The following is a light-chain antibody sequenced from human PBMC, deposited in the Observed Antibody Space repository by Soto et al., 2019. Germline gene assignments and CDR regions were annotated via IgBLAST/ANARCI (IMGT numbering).Light chain of an antibody. Sequence: EIVLTQSPATLSLSPGERATLSCRASQSISRYLAWYQQKPGQAPRLLIHDASNRATGIPARFSGSGSETDFTLTISSLEPEDFAVYYCQQRLSWPPLPFGGGTKVENK. J-gene: IGKJ4*01. CDR3: QQRLSWPPLP. CDR2: DAS. V-gene: IGKV3-11*01. CDR1: QSISRY.